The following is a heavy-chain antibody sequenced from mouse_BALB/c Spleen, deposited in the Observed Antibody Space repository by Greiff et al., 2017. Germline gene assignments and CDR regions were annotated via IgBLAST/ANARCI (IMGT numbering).Heavy chain of an antibody. Sequence: EVHLVESGGGLVQPGGSLRLSCATSGFTFTDYYMSWVRQPPGKALEWLGFIRNKANGYTTEYSASVKGRFTISRDNSQSILYLQMNTLRAEDSATYYCARDMEWFAYWGQGTLVTVSA. CDR2: IRNKANGYTT. V-gene: IGHV7-3*02. CDR1: GFTFTDYY. J-gene: IGHJ3*01. CDR3: ARDMEWFAY.